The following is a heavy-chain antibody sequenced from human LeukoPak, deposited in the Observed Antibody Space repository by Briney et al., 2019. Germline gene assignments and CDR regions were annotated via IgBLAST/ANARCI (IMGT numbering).Heavy chain of an antibody. CDR3: ARGPYYYGSELPFDP. J-gene: IGHJ5*02. CDR1: RYTFTSYD. V-gene: IGHV1-8*01. D-gene: IGHD3-10*01. CDR2: MNPNSGYT. Sequence: GASVKVSCKASRYTFTSYDINWVPQATGQGLEWMGWMNPNSGYTGYAQKFQGRVTMTRNTSISTAYMELSSLRSEDTAVYYCARGPYYYGSELPFDPWGQGTLVTVSS.